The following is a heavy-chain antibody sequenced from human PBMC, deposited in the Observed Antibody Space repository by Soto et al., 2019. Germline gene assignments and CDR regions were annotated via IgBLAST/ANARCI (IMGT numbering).Heavy chain of an antibody. CDR1: GFTFSSYG. J-gene: IGHJ4*02. D-gene: IGHD1-7*01. Sequence: GGSLRLSCAASGFTFSSYGMHWVRQAPGKGLEWVAVISYDGSNKYYADSVKGRFTISRDNSKNTLYLQMNSLRAEDTAVYYCAKDSTDGITGTTSMGDTFDYWGQGTLVTVSS. CDR3: AKDSTDGITGTTSMGDTFDY. CDR2: ISYDGSNK. V-gene: IGHV3-30*18.